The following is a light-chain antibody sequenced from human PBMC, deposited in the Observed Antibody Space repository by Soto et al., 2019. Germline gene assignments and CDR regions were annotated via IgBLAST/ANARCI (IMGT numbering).Light chain of an antibody. Sequence: EIVMTQSPATLSVSPGERATLSCRASQSLSTELDWYQQKPGQPPRLLIYSASTRATGVPARFTGSGSGSEFTLTISGLQSEDFAVYYCQQGHNWPLTFGQGTRLEI. J-gene: IGKJ2*01. CDR3: QQGHNWPLT. V-gene: IGKV3-15*01. CDR1: QSLSTE. CDR2: SAS.